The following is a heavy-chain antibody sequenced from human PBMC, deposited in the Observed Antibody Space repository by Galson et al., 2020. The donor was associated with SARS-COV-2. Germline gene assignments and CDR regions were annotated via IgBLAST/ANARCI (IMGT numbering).Heavy chain of an antibody. D-gene: IGHD3-22*01. CDR3: ARVRDSSGYYFDY. CDR2: ISSSSSYI. V-gene: IGHV3-21*01. Sequence: GGSLRLSCAASGFTFSSYSMNWVRQAPGKGLEWVSSISSSSSYIYYADSVKGQFTISRDNAKNSLYLQMNSLRAEDTAVYYCARVRDSSGYYFDYWGQGTLVTVSS. CDR1: GFTFSSYS. J-gene: IGHJ4*02.